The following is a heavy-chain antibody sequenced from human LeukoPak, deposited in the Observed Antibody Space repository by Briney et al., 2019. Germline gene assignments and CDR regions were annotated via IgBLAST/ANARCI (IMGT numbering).Heavy chain of an antibody. V-gene: IGHV4-59*01. D-gene: IGHD3-22*01. CDR2: IYYSGST. CDR3: ARDGPYYYDSSGYSDYYYYGMDV. Sequence: SETLSLTCAVYGGSFSGYYWSWIRQPPGKGLEWIGYIYYSGSTNYNPSLKSRVTISVDTSKNQFSLKLSSVTAADTAVYYCARDGPYYYDSSGYSDYYYYGMDVWGQGTTVTVSS. CDR1: GGSFSGYY. J-gene: IGHJ6*02.